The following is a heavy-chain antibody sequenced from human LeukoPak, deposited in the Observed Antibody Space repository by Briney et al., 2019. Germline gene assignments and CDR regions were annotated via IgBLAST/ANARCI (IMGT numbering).Heavy chain of an antibody. J-gene: IGHJ4*02. D-gene: IGHD4-17*01. CDR2: IYSGGST. V-gene: IGHV3-53*01. CDR3: ARVVDHDYGDYYLDY. CDR1: GFTVSNND. Sequence: GGSLRLSCAASGFTVSNNDMSWVRQAPGKGLECISVIYSGGSTDYADSVKGRLTISRDNSKNTLYLQMNSLRAEDTAVYYCARVVDHDYGDYYLDYWGQGTLVTVSS.